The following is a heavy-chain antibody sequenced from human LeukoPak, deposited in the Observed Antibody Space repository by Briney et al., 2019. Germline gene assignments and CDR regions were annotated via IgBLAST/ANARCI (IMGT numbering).Heavy chain of an antibody. D-gene: IGHD5-12*01. J-gene: IGHJ3*02. CDR3: AKDQYIGAFDI. V-gene: IGHV3-30*18. Sequence: GGSLRLSCAASGFTFSSYDMHWVRQAPGKGLEWVAVISYDGSNKYYADSVKGRFTISRDNSKNTLYLQMNSLRAEDTAVYYCAKDQYIGAFDIWGQGTMVTVSS. CDR2: ISYDGSNK. CDR1: GFTFSSYD.